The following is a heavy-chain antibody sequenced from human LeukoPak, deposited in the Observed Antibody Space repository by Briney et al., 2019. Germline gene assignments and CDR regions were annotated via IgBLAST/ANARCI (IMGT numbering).Heavy chain of an antibody. CDR2: INWNGGST. CDR3: ARDRMGLNGMDV. Sequence: GGSLRLSCAASGFTFDDYGMSWVRQAPGKGLEWVSGINWNGGSTGYADSVKGRFTISRDNAKNSLYLQMNSLRAEDTALCHCARDRMGLNGMDVWGQGTTVTVSS. V-gene: IGHV3-20*01. D-gene: IGHD2-8*01. CDR1: GFTFDDYG. J-gene: IGHJ6*02.